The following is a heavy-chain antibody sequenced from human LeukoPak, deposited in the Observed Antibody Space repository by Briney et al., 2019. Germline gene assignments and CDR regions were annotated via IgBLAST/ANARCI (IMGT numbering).Heavy chain of an antibody. CDR3: ARVVYYDSSGYEGEDCYYYGMDV. CDR1: GGSISSYY. J-gene: IGHJ6*02. Sequence: SETLSLTCTVSGGSISSYYWSWIRQPAGKGLEWIGRIYTSGSTNYNPSLKSRVTMSVDTSKNQFSLKLSSVTAADTAVYYCARVVYYDSSGYEGEDCYYYGMDVWGQGTTVTVSS. V-gene: IGHV4-4*07. D-gene: IGHD3-22*01. CDR2: IYTSGST.